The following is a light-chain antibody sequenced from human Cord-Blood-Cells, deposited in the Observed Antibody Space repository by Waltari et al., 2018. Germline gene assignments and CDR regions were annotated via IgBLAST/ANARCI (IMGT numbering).Light chain of an antibody. V-gene: IGKV3-15*01. CDR3: QQYNNGPPNT. CDR2: GAA. CDR1: QSVSSN. Sequence: EIVLTQSPATLSVSPGERATLSCRASQSVSSNLAWYQQKPGQAPRLLIYGAATRATGIAARCSGSGSGTAFTLTISSLQSEEFAAYYCQQYNNGPPNTFGQGTRLEIK. J-gene: IGKJ5*01.